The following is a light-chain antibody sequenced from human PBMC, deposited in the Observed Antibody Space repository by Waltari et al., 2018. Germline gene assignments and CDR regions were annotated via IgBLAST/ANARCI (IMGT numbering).Light chain of an antibody. CDR2: LCS. V-gene: IGKV2-28*01. J-gene: IGKJ1*01. CDR1: QSLLHSNGYNY. Sequence: DIVMNQSPLSLPVTPGEPASISCRSSQSLLHSNGYNYLDWYLQKPGQSPHLLIYLCSNRASGVPDRFSGSGSGTDFTLKISRVEAEDVGVYYCMQALQTPTFGQGTKVEIK. CDR3: MQALQTPT.